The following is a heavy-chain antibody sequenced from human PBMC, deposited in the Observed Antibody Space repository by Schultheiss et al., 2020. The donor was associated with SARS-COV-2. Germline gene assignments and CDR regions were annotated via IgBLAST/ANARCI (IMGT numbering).Heavy chain of an antibody. J-gene: IGHJ4*02. V-gene: IGHV4-34*01. Sequence: SETLSLTCAVYGGSFSGYYWSWIRQPPGKGLEWIGSIYYSGSTYYNPSLKSRVTISVDTSKNQFSLKLSSVTAADTAVYYCARRGVAEVYYFDYWGQGTLVTVSS. CDR2: IYYSGST. CDR1: GGSFSGYY. CDR3: ARRGVAEVYYFDY. D-gene: IGHD5-12*01.